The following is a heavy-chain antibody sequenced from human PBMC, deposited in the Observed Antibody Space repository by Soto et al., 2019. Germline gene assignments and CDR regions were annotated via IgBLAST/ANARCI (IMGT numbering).Heavy chain of an antibody. Sequence: SETLSLTCTVSGGSISRSSYYWSWIRQHPGKGLEWIGYIYYSGSTYYNPSLKSRVTISVDTSKNQFSLKLSSVTAADTAVYYCARVSRGGYNPYFDYWGQGTLVTVSS. CDR3: ARVSRGGYNPYFDY. J-gene: IGHJ4*02. V-gene: IGHV4-31*03. CDR2: IYYSGST. CDR1: GGSISRSSYY. D-gene: IGHD2-15*01.